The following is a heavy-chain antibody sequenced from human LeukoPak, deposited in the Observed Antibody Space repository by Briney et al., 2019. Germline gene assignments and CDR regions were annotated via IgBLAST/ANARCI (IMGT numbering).Heavy chain of an antibody. D-gene: IGHD4-17*01. Sequence: GGSLRLSCAASGFTFSDYYMSWIRQAPGKGLEWVSYISSSGSTIYYTDSVKGRFTISRDNAKNSLYLQMNSLRAEDTAVYYCARVNTVTSLSYYYYYYYMDVWGKGTTVTVSS. CDR2: ISSSGSTI. CDR1: GFTFSDYY. V-gene: IGHV3-11*04. CDR3: ARVNTVTSLSYYYYYYYMDV. J-gene: IGHJ6*03.